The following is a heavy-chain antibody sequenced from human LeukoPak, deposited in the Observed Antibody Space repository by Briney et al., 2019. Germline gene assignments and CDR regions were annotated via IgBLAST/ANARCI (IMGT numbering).Heavy chain of an antibody. D-gene: IGHD6-13*01. CDR1: GGTFSSYA. Sequence: EASVKVSCKASGGTFSSYAISWVRQAPGQGLEWMGGIIPIFGTANYAQKFQGRVTITADESTSTAYMELSSLRSEDTAVYYCARVSRRDEGIFDYWGQGTLVTVSS. V-gene: IGHV1-69*13. CDR2: IIPIFGTA. J-gene: IGHJ4*02. CDR3: ARVSRRDEGIFDY.